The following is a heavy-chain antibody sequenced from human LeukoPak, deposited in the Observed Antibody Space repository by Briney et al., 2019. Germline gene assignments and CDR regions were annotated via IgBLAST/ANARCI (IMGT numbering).Heavy chain of an antibody. J-gene: IGHJ4*02. D-gene: IGHD2-15*01. Sequence: GGSLRLSCAASGFTFSSYAMSWVRQAPGKGLEWVSAISGSGGSTYHADSVKGRFTISRDNSKNTLYLQMNSLRAEDTAVYYCAKLGYCSGGSCYALYDYWGQGALVTVSS. CDR2: ISGSGGST. CDR1: GFTFSSYA. CDR3: AKLGYCSGGSCYALYDY. V-gene: IGHV3-23*01.